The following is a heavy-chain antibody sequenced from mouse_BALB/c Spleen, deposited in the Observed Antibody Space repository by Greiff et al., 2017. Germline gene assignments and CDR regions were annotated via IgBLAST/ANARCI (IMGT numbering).Heavy chain of an antibody. Sequence: QVQLKQSGAELVRPGTSVKISCKASGYTFTNYWLGWVKQRPGHGLEWIGDIYPGGGSTNYNEKFKGKATLTADTSSSTAYMQLSSLTSEDSAVIFCAGGQADGYYDAMDYWGQGTSVTVSS. CDR3: AGGQADGYYDAMDY. CDR2: IYPGGGST. J-gene: IGHJ4*01. D-gene: IGHD2-3*01. V-gene: IGHV1-63*02. CDR1: GYTFTNYW.